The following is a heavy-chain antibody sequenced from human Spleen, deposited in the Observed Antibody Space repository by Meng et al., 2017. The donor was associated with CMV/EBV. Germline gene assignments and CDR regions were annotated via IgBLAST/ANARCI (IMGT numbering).Heavy chain of an antibody. V-gene: IGHV2-5*02. CDR2: IYWDDDK. Sequence: QITLKESGPTLVKPTQTLTLTCTSSGFSLSTSGMGVGLIRQPPGKALEWLALIYWDDDKRYSPSLKSRLTITKDTSKNQVVLTMTNMDPVDTATYYCAHRDYCSGGTCTFDYWGQGTLVTVSS. CDR1: GFSLSTSGMG. J-gene: IGHJ4*02. CDR3: AHRDYCSGGTCTFDY. D-gene: IGHD2-15*01.